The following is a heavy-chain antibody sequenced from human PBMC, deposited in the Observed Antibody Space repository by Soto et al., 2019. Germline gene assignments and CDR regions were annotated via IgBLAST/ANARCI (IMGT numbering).Heavy chain of an antibody. J-gene: IGHJ4*02. CDR3: AKEMLAPISRPFDY. V-gene: IGHV3-23*01. Sequence: PGGSLRLSCVTSGFTFNNFGMKWVRQAPGKGLEWVSSISASGFNKYYADSVKGRFTISRDDSKNTLYLQINSLRAEDTATYYCAKEMLAPISRPFDYWGQGTLVTVSS. D-gene: IGHD2-2*01. CDR2: ISASGFNK. CDR1: GFTFNNFG.